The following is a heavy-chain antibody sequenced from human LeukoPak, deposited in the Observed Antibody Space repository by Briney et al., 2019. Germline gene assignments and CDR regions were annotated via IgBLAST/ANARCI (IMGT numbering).Heavy chain of an antibody. CDR2: ISSSSTYI. CDR3: ARDYRRASGTYDY. V-gene: IGHV3-21*01. D-gene: IGHD1-26*01. Sequence: GGSLRLSCAASGFTFSTHSMNWVRQAPGKGLEWVSSISSSSTYIYYADSVKGRFTVSRDNTKNSLYLQMNSLRAEDTAVYYCARDYRRASGTYDYWGQGTLVTVSS. J-gene: IGHJ4*02. CDR1: GFTFSTHS.